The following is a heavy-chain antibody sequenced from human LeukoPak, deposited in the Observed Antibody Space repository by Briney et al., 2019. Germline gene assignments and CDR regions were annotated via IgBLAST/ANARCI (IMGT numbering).Heavy chain of an antibody. V-gene: IGHV3-48*02. CDR1: GFTFSRYS. Sequence: GGSLRLSCAASGFTFSRYSMNWVRQAPGKGLEWVSYISSSSSTIYSAESVKGRFTISRDNAKKSLYLQMNSLRDEDTAVYYCARDQLRDSGSYYGLAWGQGTLVTVSS. J-gene: IGHJ4*02. D-gene: IGHD1-26*01. CDR2: ISSSSSTI. CDR3: ARDQLRDSGSYYGLA.